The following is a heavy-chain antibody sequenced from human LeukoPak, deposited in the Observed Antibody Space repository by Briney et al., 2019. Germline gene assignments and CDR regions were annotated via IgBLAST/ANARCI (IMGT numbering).Heavy chain of an antibody. CDR3: ARCKLLWFGELFD. J-gene: IGHJ4*02. D-gene: IGHD3-10*01. V-gene: IGHV1-69*13. CDR1: GGTFSSYA. CDR2: IIPIFGTA. Sequence: SVKVSCKASGGTFSSYAISWVRQAPGQGLEWMGGIIPIFGTANYAQKFQGRVTITADESTSTAYMELSSLRSEDTAVYYCARCKLLWFGELFDWGQGTLVTLSS.